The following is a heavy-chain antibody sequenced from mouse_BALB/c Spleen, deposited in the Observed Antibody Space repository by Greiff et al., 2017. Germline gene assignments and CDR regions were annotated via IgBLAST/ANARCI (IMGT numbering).Heavy chain of an antibody. CDR2: ISYSGST. D-gene: IGHD4-1*01. J-gene: IGHJ2*01. CDR3: ARFGKYDYFDY. Sequence: EVKLQESGPGLVKPSQSLSLTCTVTGYSITSDYAWNWIRQFPGNKLEWMGYISYSGSTSYNPSLKSRISITRDTSKNQFFLQLNSVTTEDTATYYCARFGKYDYFDYWGQGTTLTVSS. V-gene: IGHV3-2*02. CDR1: GYSITSDYA.